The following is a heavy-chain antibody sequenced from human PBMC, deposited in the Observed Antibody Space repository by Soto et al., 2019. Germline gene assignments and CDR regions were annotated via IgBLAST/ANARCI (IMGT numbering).Heavy chain of an antibody. CDR2: ISYDGSNK. D-gene: IGHD1-26*01. Sequence: GGSLRLSCAASGFTFSSYGMHWVRQAPGKGLEWVAVISYDGSNKYYADSVKGRFTISRDNSKNTLYLQMNSLRAEDTAVYYCAKGEWEPTAYGMDVWRQGTTVTV. J-gene: IGHJ6*02. V-gene: IGHV3-30*18. CDR3: AKGEWEPTAYGMDV. CDR1: GFTFSSYG.